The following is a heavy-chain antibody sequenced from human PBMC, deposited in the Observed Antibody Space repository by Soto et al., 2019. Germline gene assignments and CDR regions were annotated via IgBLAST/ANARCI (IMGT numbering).Heavy chain of an antibody. J-gene: IGHJ3*01. CDR2: IKGDVSSM. V-gene: IGHV3-74*01. CDR3: ARGIPGHYGFDV. D-gene: IGHD3-10*01. Sequence: EVQLVESGGGLVQAGESLRLSCEASGFTFSNYWMHWVRQVPGKGLVWVSRIKGDVSSMNYADSVKGRFTISRDNAKNTVSRLMDSLGAEDTAVYYWARGIPGHYGFDVWGQATMVTVSS. CDR1: GFTFSNYW.